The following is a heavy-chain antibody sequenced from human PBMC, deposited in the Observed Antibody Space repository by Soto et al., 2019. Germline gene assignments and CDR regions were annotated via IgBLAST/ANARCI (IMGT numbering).Heavy chain of an antibody. CDR1: GFTFSGYS. J-gene: IGHJ4*02. D-gene: IGHD2-8*01. CDR3: ARDLMGVPGAFGY. CDR2: ISNSASII. Sequence: EVQLVESGGGLVQPGGSLRLSCATSGFTFSGYSMNWVRQAPGKGLEWVSYISNSASIIYYADSVKGRFTISRDNAKNSRYLQMNSLRAEDTSVYYCARDLMGVPGAFGYWGQGTLVTVSS. V-gene: IGHV3-48*01.